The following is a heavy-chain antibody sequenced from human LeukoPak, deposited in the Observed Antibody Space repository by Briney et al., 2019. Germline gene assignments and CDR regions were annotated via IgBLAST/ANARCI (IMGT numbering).Heavy chain of an antibody. CDR2: IHYSGST. CDR3: ARGGAHYYYGMDV. CDR1: GGSISSSSYY. J-gene: IGHJ6*02. V-gene: IGHV4-39*07. Sequence: PSETLSLTCTVSGGSISSSSYYWGWIRQPPGKGLEWIGSIHYSGSTNYNPSLKSRVTISVDTSKNQFSLKLNSVTAADTAVYYCARGGAHYYYGMDVWGQGTTVTVSS.